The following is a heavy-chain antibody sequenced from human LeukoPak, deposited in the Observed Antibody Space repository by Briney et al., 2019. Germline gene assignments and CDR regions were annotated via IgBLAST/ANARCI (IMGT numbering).Heavy chain of an antibody. D-gene: IGHD3-10*01. CDR2: IKQDGSEK. Sequence: PGGSLRLSCAASGFTFSSYWMSWVRQAPGKGLEWVAHIKQDGSEKYYVDSVKGRFTISRDNAKNSLYLQMNSLRAEDTAVYYCARMMVRGVIGQYYYYYMDVWGKGTTVTVSS. J-gene: IGHJ6*03. CDR1: GFTFSSYW. V-gene: IGHV3-7*01. CDR3: ARMMVRGVIGQYYYYYMDV.